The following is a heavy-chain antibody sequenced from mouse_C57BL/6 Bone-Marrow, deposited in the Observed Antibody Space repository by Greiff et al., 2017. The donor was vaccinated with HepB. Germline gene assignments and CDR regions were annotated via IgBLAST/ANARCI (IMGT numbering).Heavy chain of an antibody. CDR2: IYPRSGNT. D-gene: IGHD2-3*01. CDR1: GYTFTSYG. CDR3: ARHGYSFAY. J-gene: IGHJ3*01. V-gene: IGHV1-81*01. Sequence: VQLQHSGAELARPGASVKLSCKASGYTFTSYGISWVKQRTGQGLEWIGEIYPRSGNTYYNEKFKGKATLTADKSSSTAYMELRSLTSEDSAVYFCARHGYSFAYWGQGTLVTVSA.